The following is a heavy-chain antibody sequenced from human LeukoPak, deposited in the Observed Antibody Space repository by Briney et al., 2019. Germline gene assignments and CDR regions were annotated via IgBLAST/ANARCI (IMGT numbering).Heavy chain of an antibody. V-gene: IGHV3-30*04. D-gene: IGHD2-21*02. J-gene: IGHJ4*02. CDR2: ISDDGSNK. CDR3: ARGGVVVTDLDY. CDR1: GFTFGSYA. Sequence: GGSLRLAWAASGFTFGSYAMHWVRQAPRKGLGCGAVISDDGSNKYSADSVKGRFTISRDNSNNTLYLQMNSLRAEDTAVYYCARGGVVVTDLDYWGQRTLVTVSS.